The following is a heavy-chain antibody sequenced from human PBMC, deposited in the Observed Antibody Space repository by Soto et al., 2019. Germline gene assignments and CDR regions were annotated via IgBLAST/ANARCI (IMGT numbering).Heavy chain of an antibody. CDR2: ISGSGST. CDR1: GFTVSSYA. V-gene: IGHV3-23*01. J-gene: IGHJ6*03. CDR3: AKALRVTVTTGYYMDV. D-gene: IGHD4-17*01. Sequence: EVQLLESGGGLVQPGGSLRLSCAASGFTVSSYAMSWVRQAPGKGLEWVSVISGSGSTYSADSVKGRFTISRDSTNNTVYLQFNSLRAEDTAVYYWAKALRVTVTTGYYMDVWGRGTPVTVSS.